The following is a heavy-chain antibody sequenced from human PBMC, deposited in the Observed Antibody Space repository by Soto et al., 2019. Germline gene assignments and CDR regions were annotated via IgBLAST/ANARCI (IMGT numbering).Heavy chain of an antibody. Sequence: QVQLVQSGAEEKKPGASVKVSCKTSGYTFSSYAMHWLRQAPGQRLEWMGWINAGNGNTKYSQKFQGRANITRDRXXSXAXXVRSSRGCEDTAVYYCTIERLHVPVSSIQSSCCYPWGQETLVTVFS. CDR2: INAGNGNT. J-gene: IGHJ5*02. CDR3: TIERLHVPVSSIQSSCCYP. D-gene: IGHD6-6*01. V-gene: IGHV1-3*05. CDR1: GYTFSSYA.